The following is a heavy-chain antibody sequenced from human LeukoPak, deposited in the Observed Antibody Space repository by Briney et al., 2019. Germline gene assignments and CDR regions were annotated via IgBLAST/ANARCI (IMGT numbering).Heavy chain of an antibody. CDR2: ISYDGSNK. J-gene: IGHJ3*02. V-gene: IGHV3-30*04. Sequence: GGSLRLSCAASGFTFSSYAMHWVRQAPGKGLEWVAVISYDGSNKYYADSVKGRFTISRDNSKNTLYLQMNSLRATDTSVYYCAREPQRDDAFDIWGQGKMVTVSS. CDR3: AREPQRDDAFDI. CDR1: GFTFSSYA.